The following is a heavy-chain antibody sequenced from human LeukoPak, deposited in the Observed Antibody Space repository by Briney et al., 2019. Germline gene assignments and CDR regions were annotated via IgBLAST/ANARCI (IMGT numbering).Heavy chain of an antibody. D-gene: IGHD2-21*02. CDR3: ARDGDIVVVTAIYDY. Sequence: ASVKVSCTASGYTFTSYGISWVRQAPGQGLEWMGWISAYNGNTNYAQKLQGRVTMTTDTSTSTAYMELRSLRSDDTAVYYCARDGDIVVVTAIYDYWGQGALVTVSS. CDR2: ISAYNGNT. V-gene: IGHV1-18*01. CDR1: GYTFTSYG. J-gene: IGHJ4*02.